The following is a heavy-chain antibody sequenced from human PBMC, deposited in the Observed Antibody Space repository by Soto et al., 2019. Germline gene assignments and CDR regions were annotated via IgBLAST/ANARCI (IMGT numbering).Heavy chain of an antibody. CDR1: GFTFSTYG. D-gene: IGHD3-22*01. CDR3: AKDPTYDSSGYYFYYGMDV. CDR2: ISYDGSYK. J-gene: IGHJ6*02. Sequence: PGGSLRLSCAASGFTFSTYGMHWVRQAPGKGLEWVGLISYDGSYKYCAESMKGRFTISRDNSKNTLYLQLNSLRAADTAVYYCAKDPTYDSSGYYFYYGMDVWGQGTTVTVSS. V-gene: IGHV3-30*18.